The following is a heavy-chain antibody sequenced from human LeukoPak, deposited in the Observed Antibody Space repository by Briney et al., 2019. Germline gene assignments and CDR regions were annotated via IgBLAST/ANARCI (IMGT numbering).Heavy chain of an antibody. Sequence: ASVKVSCKASGYTFTSYYMHWVRQAPGQELEWMGIINPSGGSTSYAQKFQGRVTMTRDTSTSTVYMELSSLRSEDTAVYYCARARYYYDSSGYSNLLGYWDQGTLVTVSS. D-gene: IGHD3-22*01. CDR2: INPSGGST. CDR3: ARARYYYDSSGYSNLLGY. CDR1: GYTFTSYY. V-gene: IGHV1-46*01. J-gene: IGHJ4*02.